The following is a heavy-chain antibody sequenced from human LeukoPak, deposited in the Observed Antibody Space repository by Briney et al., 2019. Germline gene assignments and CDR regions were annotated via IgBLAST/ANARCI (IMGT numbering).Heavy chain of an antibody. CDR3: AKASGSSGWHAFAI. D-gene: IGHD6-19*01. CDR1: GFTFSSYA. Sequence: GGSLRLSCAASGFTFSSYAMNWVRQAPGKGLEWVSTISGSAGSTYYADSVKGRFTISRDNPKNTLYLQMNSLRAEDTAVYYCAKASGSSGWHAFAIWGQGTMVTVSS. V-gene: IGHV3-23*01. J-gene: IGHJ3*02. CDR2: ISGSAGST.